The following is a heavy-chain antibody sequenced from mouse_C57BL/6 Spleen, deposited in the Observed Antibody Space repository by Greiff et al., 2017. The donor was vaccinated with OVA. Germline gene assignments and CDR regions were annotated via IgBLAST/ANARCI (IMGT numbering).Heavy chain of an antibody. CDR2: IHPNSGST. CDR1: GYTFTSYW. D-gene: IGHD2-2*01. V-gene: IGHV1-64*01. CDR3: ARWGYDVGDY. J-gene: IGHJ2*01. Sequence: QVQLQQPGAELVKPGASVKLSCKASGYTFTSYWMHWVKQRPGQGLEWIGMIHPNSGSTNYNEKFKSKATLTVDNSSSTAYMQLSSLTSEDSAVYYCARWGYDVGDYWGQGTTLTVSS.